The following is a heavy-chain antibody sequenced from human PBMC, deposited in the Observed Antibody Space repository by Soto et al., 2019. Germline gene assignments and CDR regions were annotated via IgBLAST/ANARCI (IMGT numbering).Heavy chain of an antibody. J-gene: IGHJ5*02. V-gene: IGHV4-39*01. CDR2: IYFDGNT. D-gene: IGHD3-22*01. Sequence: SETLSLTCTVSGGSVTSDSHYWGWIRQPPGKGLESIANIYFDGNTYYNPSLKSRVTISLDTSKNQFSLRLNSVTAADAALYYCARDFFDSSDYTTNWFDPWGQGTLVTVSS. CDR1: GGSVTSDSHY. CDR3: ARDFFDSSDYTTNWFDP.